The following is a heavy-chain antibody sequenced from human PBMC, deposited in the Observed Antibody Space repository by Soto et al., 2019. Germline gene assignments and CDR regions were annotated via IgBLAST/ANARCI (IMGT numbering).Heavy chain of an antibody. Sequence: QVQLVESGGGVVQPGRSLRLSCAASGFTFSSYAMHWVRQAPGKGLEWVAVISYDGSNKYYADSVKGRFTISRDNSKSTLYLQMNSLRAEDTAVYYCARVSSSWYYYYGMDVWGQGTTVTVSS. CDR1: GFTFSSYA. V-gene: IGHV3-30-3*01. CDR3: ARVSSSWYYYYGMDV. D-gene: IGHD6-13*01. J-gene: IGHJ6*02. CDR2: ISYDGSNK.